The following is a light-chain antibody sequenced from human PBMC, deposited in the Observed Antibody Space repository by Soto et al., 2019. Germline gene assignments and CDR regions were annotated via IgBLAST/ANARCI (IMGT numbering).Light chain of an antibody. V-gene: IGKV1-27*01. CDR2: AAS. CDR3: QKYSSLTG. CDR1: QDIRNF. J-gene: IGKJ3*01. Sequence: DIQMTQSPTSLSASVGDRVTITCSASQDIRNFVAWYQQKPGKAPKLLIYAASTLQSGVPSRFGRSGSGTDFTHTINSLQPEDVATYSCQKYSSLTGFGPGTKVEIK.